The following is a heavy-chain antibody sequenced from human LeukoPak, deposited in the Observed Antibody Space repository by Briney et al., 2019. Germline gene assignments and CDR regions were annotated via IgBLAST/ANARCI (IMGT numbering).Heavy chain of an antibody. J-gene: IGHJ4*02. CDR3: ARGPYGSMDY. CDR2: ISSSGSTI. V-gene: IGHV3-48*03. CDR1: GFTFSSYE. D-gene: IGHD3-10*01. Sequence: GGSLRLSCAASGFTFSSYEMNRVRQAPGKGLEWVSYISSSGSTIYYADSVKGRFTISRDNAKNSLYLQMNSLRAEDTAVYYCARGPYGSMDYWGQGTLVTVSS.